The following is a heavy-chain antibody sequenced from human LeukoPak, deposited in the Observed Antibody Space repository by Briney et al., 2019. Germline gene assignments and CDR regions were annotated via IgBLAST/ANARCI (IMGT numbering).Heavy chain of an antibody. J-gene: IGHJ4*02. CDR2: IYPGDSDT. CDR1: GYSFSTYW. Sequence: GESLQISCKGSGYSFSTYWIGWVRQTPGKGLEWMGIIYPGDSDTRYSPSFQGQVTISADKSITTAYLQWSSLQASDTAIYYCARRSGGAVYWSQGTLVTVSS. V-gene: IGHV5-51*01. CDR3: ARRSGGAVY. D-gene: IGHD3-16*01.